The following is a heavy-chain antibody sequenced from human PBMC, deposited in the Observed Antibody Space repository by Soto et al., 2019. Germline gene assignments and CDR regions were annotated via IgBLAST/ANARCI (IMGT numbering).Heavy chain of an antibody. CDR3: AKGYCSSTSCYQGHYYYGMDV. D-gene: IGHD2-2*01. Sequence: ASVKVSCKASGGTFSSYAISWVRQAPGQGLEWMGGIIPIFGTANYAQKFQGRVTITAGESTSTAYMELSSLRSEDTAVYYCAKGYCSSTSCYQGHYYYGMDVWGQGTTVTVSS. V-gene: IGHV1-69*13. CDR1: GGTFSSYA. J-gene: IGHJ6*02. CDR2: IIPIFGTA.